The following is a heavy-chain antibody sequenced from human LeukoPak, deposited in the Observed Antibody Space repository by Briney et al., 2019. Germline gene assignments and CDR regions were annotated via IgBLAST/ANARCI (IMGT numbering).Heavy chain of an antibody. Sequence: ASVKVSCKASGYTFTSYYMHWVRQAPGQGLEWMGIINPSGGSTSYAQKFQGRVTMTRDTSTSTAYMELSSLRSEDTAVYYCARDIPERRGAYYFDYWGQGTLVTVSS. CDR2: INPSGGST. J-gene: IGHJ4*02. CDR1: GYTFTSYY. CDR3: ARDIPERRGAYYFDY. D-gene: IGHD1-1*01. V-gene: IGHV1-46*01.